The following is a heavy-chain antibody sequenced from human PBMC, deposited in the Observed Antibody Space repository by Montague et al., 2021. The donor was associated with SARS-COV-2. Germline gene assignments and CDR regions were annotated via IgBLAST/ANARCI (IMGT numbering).Heavy chain of an antibody. J-gene: IGHJ6*03. Sequence: ETLSLTCAVYGGSFSGHYWSWIRQPPGKGLEWIGEINNSESTNYNPSLKSRVTISVDTSKNQFSLKLHSVTAADTAVYYCARGRIEVSMIVVVLTGASYYMDVWGKGTTVTVSS. D-gene: IGHD3-22*01. CDR1: GGSFSGHY. CDR2: INNSEST. V-gene: IGHV4-34*01. CDR3: ARGRIEVSMIVVVLTGASYYMDV.